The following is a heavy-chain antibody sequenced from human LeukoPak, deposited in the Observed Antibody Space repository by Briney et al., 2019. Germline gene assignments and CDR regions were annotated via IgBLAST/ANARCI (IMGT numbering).Heavy chain of an antibody. V-gene: IGHV3-9*01. J-gene: IGHJ4*02. Sequence: GRSLRLSCVASGFTFDDYAMHWVRQAPGKGLEWVSYISWNSAIIGYADSVKGRFTISRDNAKNTLYLQMNSLRAEDTAVYYCARGPIWGQGTLVTVSS. CDR2: ISWNSAII. CDR3: ARGPI. CDR1: GFTFDDYA.